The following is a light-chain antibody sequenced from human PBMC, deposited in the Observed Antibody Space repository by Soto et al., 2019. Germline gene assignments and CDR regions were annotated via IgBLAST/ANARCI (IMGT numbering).Light chain of an antibody. CDR2: WAS. Sequence: DILMTQSPASLAVSLGERATINCKSSQSVLYSSNNRNYLAWYQQKPGQPPKLLIYWASTRESGVPDRFSGSGSGTDFTLTIISLQAEDVAVYYCQQYYSLPITFGQGTRLEIK. J-gene: IGKJ5*01. V-gene: IGKV4-1*01. CDR1: QSVLYSSNNRNY. CDR3: QQYYSLPIT.